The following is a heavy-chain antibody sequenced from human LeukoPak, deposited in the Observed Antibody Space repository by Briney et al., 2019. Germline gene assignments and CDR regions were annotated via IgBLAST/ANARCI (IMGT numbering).Heavy chain of an antibody. D-gene: IGHD6-19*01. CDR1: GFTFSSYS. Sequence: PGGSLRLSCAASGFTFSSYSMNWVRQAPGKGLEWVSSISSSSSYIYYADSVKGQFTISRDNAKNSLYLQMNSLRAEDTAVYYCATPYSSGWYNAFDIWGQGTMVTVSS. V-gene: IGHV3-21*01. CDR3: ATPYSSGWYNAFDI. J-gene: IGHJ3*02. CDR2: ISSSSSYI.